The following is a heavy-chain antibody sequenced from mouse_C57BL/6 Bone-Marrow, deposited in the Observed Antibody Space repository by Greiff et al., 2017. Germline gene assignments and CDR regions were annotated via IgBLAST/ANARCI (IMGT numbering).Heavy chain of an antibody. Sequence: EVQLQQSGAELVRPGASVKLSCTASGFNITDYYMHWVKQRPEQGLEWIGRIDPEDGDTEYAPKFQGKATMTADTSSNTAYLQLSSLTSEDTAVDYCTSYYGSSPYWYFDVWGTGTTVTVSA. D-gene: IGHD1-1*01. CDR2: IDPEDGDT. J-gene: IGHJ1*03. V-gene: IGHV14-1*01. CDR1: GFNITDYY. CDR3: TSYYGSSPYWYFDV.